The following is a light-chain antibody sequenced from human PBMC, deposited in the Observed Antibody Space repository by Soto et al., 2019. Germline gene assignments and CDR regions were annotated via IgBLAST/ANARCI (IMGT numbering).Light chain of an antibody. CDR1: QTIISSY. V-gene: IGKV3-20*01. CDR2: GAS. Sequence: EVVLTQSPGTLSLSPGETVTLSCRASQTIISSYLAWYQQKPGQAPRLLIYGASSRATGIPDRFSGSGSGTDFTLTISGLEPADSAVYYCQQYGRSLFTFGQGTRLEIK. J-gene: IGKJ5*01. CDR3: QQYGRSLFT.